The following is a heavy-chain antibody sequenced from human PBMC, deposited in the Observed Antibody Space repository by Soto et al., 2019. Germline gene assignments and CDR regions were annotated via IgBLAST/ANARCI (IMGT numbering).Heavy chain of an antibody. Sequence: QMQLVQSGPEVKKPGTSVKVSCKASGFTFTSSAMQWVRQARGQRLEWIGWIVVGSGHTNYAQKFQERVTITRDMSTSTAYMELSSLRSEDTAVYYCAADSRYCSRGNCEDYWGQGTLVTVSS. J-gene: IGHJ4*02. V-gene: IGHV1-58*02. D-gene: IGHD2-15*01. CDR2: IVVGSGHT. CDR3: AADSRYCSRGNCEDY. CDR1: GFTFTSSA.